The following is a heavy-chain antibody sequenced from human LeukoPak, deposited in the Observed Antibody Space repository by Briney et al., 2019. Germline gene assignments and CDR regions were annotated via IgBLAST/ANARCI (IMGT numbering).Heavy chain of an antibody. CDR2: IYYSGST. D-gene: IGHD2-21*02. CDR3: ARRDCGGDCYSPTLGAFDI. CDR1: GGSISSYY. J-gene: IGHJ3*02. Sequence: TSQTLSLTCTVSGGSISSYYWSWIRQPPGKGLEWIGYIYYSGSTNYNPSLKSRVTISADTSKNQFSLKLSSVTAADTAVYYCARRDCGGDCYSPTLGAFDIWGQGTMVTVSS. V-gene: IGHV4-59*01.